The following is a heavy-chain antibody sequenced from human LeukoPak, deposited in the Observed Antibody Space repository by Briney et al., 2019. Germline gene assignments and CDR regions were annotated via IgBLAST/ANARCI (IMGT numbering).Heavy chain of an antibody. CDR1: GFTFSSYN. Sequence: GGSLRLSCAASGFTFSSYNMNWVRRAPGKGLEWVSSISGSSSSYIYYADSVKGRFTISRDNSKNTLWLQMNSLRAEDTAVYYCAKDGFLLWRGAFDIWGQGTMVTVSS. V-gene: IGHV3-21*04. D-gene: IGHD2-21*01. CDR2: ISGSSSSYI. J-gene: IGHJ3*02. CDR3: AKDGFLLWRGAFDI.